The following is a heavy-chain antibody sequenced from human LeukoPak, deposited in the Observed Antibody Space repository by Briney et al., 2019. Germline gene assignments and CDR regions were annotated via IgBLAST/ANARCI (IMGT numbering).Heavy chain of an antibody. CDR3: ARDSRAALYYYYGMDV. CDR1: GFTVSSDY. Sequence: QTGGSLRLSCAASGFTVSSDYMSWVRQAPGEGLEWVSVIYSGGSTYYADSVKGRFTISRDNSKNTLYLQMNSLRAEDTAVYYCARDSRAALYYYYGMDVWGQGTTVTVSS. CDR2: IYSGGST. J-gene: IGHJ6*02. D-gene: IGHD2-2*01. V-gene: IGHV3-66*01.